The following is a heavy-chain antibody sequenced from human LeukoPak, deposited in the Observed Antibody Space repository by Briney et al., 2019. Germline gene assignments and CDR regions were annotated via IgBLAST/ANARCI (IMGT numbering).Heavy chain of an antibody. CDR2: IKSESDGGTT. Sequence: GGSLRLSCAASGFTFSGYWMHWVRQAPGKGLEWVARIKSESDGGTTDYAAPVKGRFTISRDDSKNTLYLQMNSLKTDDTALYYCTTRRVDTGVVTGDFWGQGTLVTVSS. V-gene: IGHV3-15*07. D-gene: IGHD2-21*02. J-gene: IGHJ4*02. CDR3: TTRRVDTGVVTGDF. CDR1: GFTFSGYW.